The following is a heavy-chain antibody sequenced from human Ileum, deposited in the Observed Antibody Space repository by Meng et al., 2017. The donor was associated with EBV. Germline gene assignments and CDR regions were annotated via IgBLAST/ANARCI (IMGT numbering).Heavy chain of an antibody. CDR3: ARERGGGDRGIQ. D-gene: IGHD2-21*02. CDR1: NGSVSSYGYY. J-gene: IGHJ4*02. Sequence: QVHPRESGPGLVKPSESLSLTCSVSNGSVSSYGYYWTWIRQPPGKGLEWIGYMSYTGSTNYKSTLKSRVTISVDKSKNQFSLKLSSVTAADTAVYYCARERGGGDRGIQWGQGTLVTVSS. CDR2: MSYTGST. V-gene: IGHV4-61*08.